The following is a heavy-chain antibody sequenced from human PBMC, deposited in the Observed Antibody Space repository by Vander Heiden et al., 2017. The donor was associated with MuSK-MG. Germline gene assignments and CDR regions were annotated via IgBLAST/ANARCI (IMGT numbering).Heavy chain of an antibody. J-gene: IGHJ3*02. CDR1: GFTFSSDN. CDR2: MGVNSNHI. CDR3: ARDQSYAFDI. Sequence: EVQLVASGGGLVQPGGSLRLSCAASGFTFSSDNIKWIRQAPGKGLEWVSYMGVNSNHIQDADSVKGRFTIARDNAKNSLYLHMNSLRAEDTAVYYCARDQSYAFDIWGQGTMVTVSS. V-gene: IGHV3-48*01.